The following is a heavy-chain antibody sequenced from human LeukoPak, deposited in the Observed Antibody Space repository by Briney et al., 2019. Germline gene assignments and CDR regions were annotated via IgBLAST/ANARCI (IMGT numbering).Heavy chain of an antibody. CDR1: GYTFTSYG. CDR2: ISAYNGNT. J-gene: IGHJ4*02. D-gene: IGHD2-2*01. CDR3: ARDYCSSTSCLFDY. Sequence: ASVKVSCKASGYTFTSYGISWVRQAPGQGLEWMGWISAYNGNTNYAQKLQGRVTMTTDTSTSTAYMELRSLRSDDTAVYYCARDYCSSTSCLFDYWGQGTLVIVSS. V-gene: IGHV1-18*01.